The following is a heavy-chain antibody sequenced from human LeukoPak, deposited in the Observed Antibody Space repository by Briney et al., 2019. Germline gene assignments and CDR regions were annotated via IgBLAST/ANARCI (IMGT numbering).Heavy chain of an antibody. CDR2: INHSGST. D-gene: IGHD2-15*01. Sequence: PSETLSHTCAVYGGSFSGYYWSWIRQPPGKGLEWIGEINHSGSTNYNPSLKSRVTISVDTSKNQFSLKLSSVTAADTAVYYCARGLSAIVYWGQGTLVTVSS. J-gene: IGHJ4*02. V-gene: IGHV4-34*01. CDR1: GGSFSGYY. CDR3: ARGLSAIVY.